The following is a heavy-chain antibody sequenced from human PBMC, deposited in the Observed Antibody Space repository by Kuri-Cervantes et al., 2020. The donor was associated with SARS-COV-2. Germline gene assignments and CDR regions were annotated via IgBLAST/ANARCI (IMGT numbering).Heavy chain of an antibody. V-gene: IGHV4-39*02. CDR3: ARDTSSARYCSGGSCYGVDV. D-gene: IGHD2-15*01. Sequence: GSLRLSCTVSGGSISSSSYYWGWIRQPPGKGLEWIGSIYYSGSTYYNPSLKSRVTISVDTSKNQFSLKLSSVTAADTAVYYCARDTSSARYCSGGSCYGVDVWGQGTTVTVSS. J-gene: IGHJ6*02. CDR1: GGSISSSSYY. CDR2: IYYSGST.